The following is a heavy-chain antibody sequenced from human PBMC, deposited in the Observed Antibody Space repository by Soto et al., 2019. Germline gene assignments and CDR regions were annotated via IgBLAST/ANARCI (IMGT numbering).Heavy chain of an antibody. Sequence: EVQLVESGGGLVKPGGSLRLSCAASGFTFSSYSMNWVRQAPGKGLEWVSSISSSSSYIYYADSVKGRFTISRDNAKNSLYQQMNTLRAEDTAVYYCARVPYSSSVGWFDPWGQGTLVTVSS. V-gene: IGHV3-21*01. D-gene: IGHD6-13*01. CDR1: GFTFSSYS. J-gene: IGHJ5*02. CDR2: ISSSSSYI. CDR3: ARVPYSSSVGWFDP.